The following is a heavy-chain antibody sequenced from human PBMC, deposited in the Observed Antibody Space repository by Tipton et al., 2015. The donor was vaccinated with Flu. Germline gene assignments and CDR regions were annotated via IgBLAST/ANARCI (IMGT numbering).Heavy chain of an antibody. J-gene: IGHJ4*02. CDR3: ASGGSSSFAF. D-gene: IGHD2-2*01. CDR2: FYSAGST. Sequence: SLRLSCAATGFAVSSTYVSWVRQAPGKGLEWVSIFYSAGSTYNADSVKGRFTISRDNSKNTVSLQMNSLRAEDTAVYYCASGGSSSFAFWGQGTLVTVSS. V-gene: IGHV3-53*01. CDR1: GFAVSSTY.